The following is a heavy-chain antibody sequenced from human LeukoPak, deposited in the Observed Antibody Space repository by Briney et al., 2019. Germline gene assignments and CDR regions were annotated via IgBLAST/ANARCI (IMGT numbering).Heavy chain of an antibody. CDR2: IWHDGSAE. CDR1: GFIFSSYG. Sequence: PGGSLRLSCAASGFIFSSYGMYWVRQAPGKGLEWVAVIWHDGSAEFYADSVKGRFSISRDDSKNTVYLQMNSLRVEDTALYYCAKDNRGGWSGYFDYWGQRILVTVSS. V-gene: IGHV3-33*03. D-gene: IGHD6-19*01. CDR3: AKDNRGGWSGYFDY. J-gene: IGHJ4*02.